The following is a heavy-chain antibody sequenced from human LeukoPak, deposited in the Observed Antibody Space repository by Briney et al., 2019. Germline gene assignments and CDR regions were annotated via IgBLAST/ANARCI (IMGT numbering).Heavy chain of an antibody. CDR3: ARDRVNDIAAAGTFDY. CDR2: INHSRST. CDR1: GGSFSGYY. V-gene: IGHV4-34*01. Sequence: SVTLSLTCAVYGGSFSGYYWSWVRQPPGKGLEWIGEINHSRSTNYNPSLKSRVTISVDTSKNQFSLKLSSVTAADTAVYYCARDRVNDIAAAGTFDYWGQGTLVTVSS. D-gene: IGHD6-13*01. J-gene: IGHJ4*02.